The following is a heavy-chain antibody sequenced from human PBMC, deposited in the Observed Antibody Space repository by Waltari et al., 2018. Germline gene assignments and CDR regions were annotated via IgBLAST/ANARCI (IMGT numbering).Heavy chain of an antibody. Sequence: QVQLPESGTGLVKPSETLSLTSTVSGGSIRSYHWTWIRQPPGKGLEWIGYIYYSGSTNYNPSLKSRVTISVDTSKNQFSLKLSSVTAADTAVYYCARERSSGCIDYWGQGTLVTVSS. CDR3: ARERSSGCIDY. CDR2: IYYSGST. D-gene: IGHD6-19*01. CDR1: GGSIRSYH. J-gene: IGHJ4*02. V-gene: IGHV4-59*01.